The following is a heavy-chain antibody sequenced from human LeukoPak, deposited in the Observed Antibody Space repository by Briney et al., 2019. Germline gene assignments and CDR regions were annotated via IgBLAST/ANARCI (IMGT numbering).Heavy chain of an antibody. CDR3: VRVIEMATTLRTFDI. Sequence: SQTLSLTCTVSGGSISSGDYYWSRIRQPRGKGLEWIGYIYYSGSTYYNPSLKSRVSISVDTSKNQFSLKLSSVTAADTAVYYCVRVIEMATTLRTFDIWGQGTMVTVSS. CDR1: GGSISSGDYY. V-gene: IGHV4-30-4*01. D-gene: IGHD5-24*01. CDR2: IYYSGST. J-gene: IGHJ3*02.